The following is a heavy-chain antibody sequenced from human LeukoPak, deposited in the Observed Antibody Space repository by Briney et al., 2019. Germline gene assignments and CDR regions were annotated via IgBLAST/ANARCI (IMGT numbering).Heavy chain of an antibody. CDR1: GFTFSSYV. CDR3: ARADDYSNFYYYYGMDV. CDR2: ISSSGPTI. Sequence: AGGSLRLSCSASGFTFSSYVMNWVRQAPGKGLEWVSYISSSGPTIYYADSVKGRFTMSRDNAKNSLYLQMNSLRAEDTAVYYCARADDYSNFYYYYGMDVWGQGTTVTVSS. D-gene: IGHD4-11*01. V-gene: IGHV3-48*03. J-gene: IGHJ6*02.